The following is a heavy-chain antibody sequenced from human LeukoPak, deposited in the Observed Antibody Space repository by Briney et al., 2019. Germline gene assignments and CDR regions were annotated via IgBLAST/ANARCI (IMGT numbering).Heavy chain of an antibody. V-gene: IGHV3-21*01. CDR2: ISSSSSYI. CDR1: GFTFSSYS. J-gene: IGHJ4*02. CDR3: AALTSIRGYSGYDSPFDY. Sequence: PGGSLRLSCAASGFTFSSYSMNWVRQAPGKGLEWVSSISSSSSYIYYADSVKGRFTISRDNAKNSLYLQMNSLRAEDTAVYYCAALTSIRGYSGYDSPFDYWGQGTLVTVSS. D-gene: IGHD5-12*01.